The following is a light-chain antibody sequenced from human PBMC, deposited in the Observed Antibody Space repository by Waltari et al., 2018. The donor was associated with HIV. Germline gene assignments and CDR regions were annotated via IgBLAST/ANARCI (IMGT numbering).Light chain of an antibody. CDR3: SSYTSSSTVV. CDR2: EVS. CDR1: TSDVGGYNH. V-gene: IGLV2-14*01. Sequence: QSAPTQPASVSGSPGQSITISCTGTTSDVGGYNHVSWYQQHPGKAPKLMIYEVSIRPAVVSNRLSGSKSGNTASLTSSGLQAEDEADYYCSSYTSSSTVVFGGGTKLTVL. J-gene: IGLJ3*02.